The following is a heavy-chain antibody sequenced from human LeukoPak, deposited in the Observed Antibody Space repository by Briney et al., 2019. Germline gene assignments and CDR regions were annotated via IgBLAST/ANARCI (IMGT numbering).Heavy chain of an antibody. CDR2: ISYDGSNK. CDR3: AKAMTTVTTADFDY. J-gene: IGHJ4*02. CDR1: GFTFSSYG. V-gene: IGHV3-30*18. D-gene: IGHD4-17*01. Sequence: GRSLRLSCAASGFTFSSYGMHWVRQAPGKGLEWVAVISYDGSNKYYADSVKGRFTISRDNAKNSLYLQMNSLRAEDTAVYYCAKAMTTVTTADFDYWGQGTLVTVSS.